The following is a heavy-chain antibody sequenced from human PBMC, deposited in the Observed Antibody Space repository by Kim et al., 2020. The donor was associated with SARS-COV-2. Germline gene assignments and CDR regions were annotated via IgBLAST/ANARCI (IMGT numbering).Heavy chain of an antibody. CDR2: ISGSGGST. D-gene: IGHD3-3*01. CDR1: GFTFSSYA. V-gene: IGHV3-23*01. J-gene: IGHJ4*02. Sequence: GGSLRLSCAASGFTFSSYAMSWVRQAPGKGLEWVSAISGSGGSTYYADSVKGRFTISRDNSKNTLYLQMNSLRAEDTAVYYCAKKNYDFWSGYYAAPYYFDYWGQGTLVTVSS. CDR3: AKKNYDFWSGYYAAPYYFDY.